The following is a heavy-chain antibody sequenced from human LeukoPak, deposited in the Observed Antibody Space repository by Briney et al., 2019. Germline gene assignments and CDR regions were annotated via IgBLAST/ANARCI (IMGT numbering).Heavy chain of an antibody. Sequence: SETLSLTCTVSSGSISTSNYYWGWGRQPPGKALEWIGNIFYSGSTYYSPSLKSRVTISLDTSRNQFSLKLSAVPAADTAVYYCARDLYSSRTNDAFVIWGQGTMVAVSS. CDR1: SGSISTSNYY. J-gene: IGHJ3*02. CDR2: IFYSGST. CDR3: ARDLYSSRTNDAFVI. V-gene: IGHV4-39*07. D-gene: IGHD6-13*01.